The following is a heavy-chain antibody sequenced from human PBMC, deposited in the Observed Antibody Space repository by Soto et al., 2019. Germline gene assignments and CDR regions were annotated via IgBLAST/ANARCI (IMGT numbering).Heavy chain of an antibody. Sequence: PSSPLSLTCTFCGGSISGSYWTWIRQPPVKGLEWVGSLFYGGTTDYNPSLKSRLTMSLDTSKNHFSLKLRSVTAADTAVYYCARHRGPAPVYWGQGTLVTVSS. D-gene: IGHD3-10*01. J-gene: IGHJ4*02. V-gene: IGHV4-39*01. CDR1: GGSISGSY. CDR2: LFYGGTT. CDR3: ARHRGPAPVY.